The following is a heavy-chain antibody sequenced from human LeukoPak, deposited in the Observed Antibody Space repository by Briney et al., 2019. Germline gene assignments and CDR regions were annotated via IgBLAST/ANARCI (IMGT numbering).Heavy chain of an antibody. D-gene: IGHD6-19*01. CDR2: IIPVFGAA. CDR3: AKDGYSSGWTAFDI. J-gene: IGHJ3*02. Sequence: SVKVSCKASGGTFSSYAIIWVRQAPGQGLEWMGGIIPVFGAANYAQKFQGRVTITADESTSTAYMELNSLRSEDTAVYYCAKDGYSSGWTAFDIWGQGTMVTVSS. V-gene: IGHV1-69*13. CDR1: GGTFSSYA.